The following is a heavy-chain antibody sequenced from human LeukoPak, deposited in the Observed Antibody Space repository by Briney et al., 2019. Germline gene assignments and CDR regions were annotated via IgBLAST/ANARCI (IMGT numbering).Heavy chain of an antibody. J-gene: IGHJ4*02. D-gene: IGHD5-18*01. V-gene: IGHV1-8*01. CDR2: MNPNSGNT. Sequence: ALVKVSCKASGYTFTSYDINWVRQATGQGLEWMGWMNPNSGNTGYAQKFQGRVTMTRNTSISTAYMELSSLRSEDTAVYYCALGYSSDHAIDYWGQGTLVTVSS. CDR1: GYTFTSYD. CDR3: ALGYSSDHAIDY.